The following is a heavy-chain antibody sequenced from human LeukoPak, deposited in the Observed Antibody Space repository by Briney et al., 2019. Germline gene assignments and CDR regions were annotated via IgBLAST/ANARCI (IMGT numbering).Heavy chain of an antibody. CDR3: ARDLGPPSSVTHSSFDL. CDR2: IYYSGST. CDR1: GGSISSADYY. V-gene: IGHV4-30-4*01. Sequence: SETLSLTCTVSGGSISSADYYWRWIRQPPGKGLKWIGYIYYSGSTYYNPSLKSRVTISVNTSKNQFSLKLSSVTAADTAVYYCARDLGPPSSVTHSSFDLWGRGTLVTVSS. D-gene: IGHD2-21*02. J-gene: IGHJ2*01.